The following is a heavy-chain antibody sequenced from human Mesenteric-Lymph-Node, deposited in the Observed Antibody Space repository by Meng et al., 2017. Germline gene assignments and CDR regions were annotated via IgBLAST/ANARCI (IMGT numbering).Heavy chain of an antibody. Sequence: VHLVQSGTEVKKPGASVKVSCQASGYGVRGFFMQWARQAPGQRLEWMGRINPHTGGADYARNFQGRVTLTRDKSINTAYLELSRLTSDDTAVYYCARDFSPSIGGGKFDHWGQGTLVTVSS. J-gene: IGHJ4*02. V-gene: IGHV1-2*06. CDR2: INPHTGGA. CDR1: GYGVRGFF. CDR3: ARDFSPSIGGGKFDH. D-gene: IGHD6-6*01.